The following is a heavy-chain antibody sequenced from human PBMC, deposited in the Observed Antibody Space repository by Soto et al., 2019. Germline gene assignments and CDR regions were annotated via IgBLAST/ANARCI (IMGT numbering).Heavy chain of an antibody. Sequence: HPGGSLRLSCAASGLTFSSYAIHWVRQAPGKGLEWVAVISNDGSNKYYADSVKGRFTVSRDNSKNTLYLQMNSLRAEDTAVYYCARELELEDYYYYGMDVWGQGTTVTVSS. CDR1: GLTFSSYA. D-gene: IGHD1-7*01. J-gene: IGHJ6*02. CDR2: ISNDGSNK. CDR3: ARELELEDYYYYGMDV. V-gene: IGHV3-30-3*01.